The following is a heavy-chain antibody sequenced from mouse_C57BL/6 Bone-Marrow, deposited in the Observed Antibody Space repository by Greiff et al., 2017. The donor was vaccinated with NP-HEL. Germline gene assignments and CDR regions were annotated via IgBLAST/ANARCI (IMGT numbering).Heavy chain of an antibody. CDR1: GFTFSSYA. J-gene: IGHJ4*01. V-gene: IGHV5-9-1*02. CDR2: ISSGGDYI. D-gene: IGHD1-2*01. CDR3: TRDLTAYAMDY. Sequence: EVHLVESGEGLVKPGGSLKLSCAASGFTFSSYAMSWVRQTPEKRLEWVAYISSGGDYIYYADTVKGRFTISRDNARNTLYLQMSSLKSEDTAMYYCTRDLTAYAMDYWGQGTSVTVSS.